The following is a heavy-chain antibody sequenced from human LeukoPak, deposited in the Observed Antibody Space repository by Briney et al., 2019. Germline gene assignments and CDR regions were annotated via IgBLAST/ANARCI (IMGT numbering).Heavy chain of an antibody. V-gene: IGHV1-18*01. Sequence: ASVKVSCKASGYTFSNYGFVWVRQAPGHGLEWMGYISAYNGKTQYADNLQGRVTLTTDTSTNTAYMELRSLRSDDTAVYYCASFVTGYGSTWDAFDLWGQGTMVSVSS. D-gene: IGHD2-2*01. CDR1: GYTFSNYG. CDR2: ISAYNGKT. J-gene: IGHJ3*01. CDR3: ASFVTGYGSTWDAFDL.